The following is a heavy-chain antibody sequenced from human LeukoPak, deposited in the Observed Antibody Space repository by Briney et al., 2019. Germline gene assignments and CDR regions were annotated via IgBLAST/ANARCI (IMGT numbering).Heavy chain of an antibody. CDR1: GGSISSSSYY. D-gene: IGHD3-22*01. V-gene: IGHV4-39*07. CDR2: IYYSGST. J-gene: IGHJ4*02. Sequence: SETLSLTCTVSGGSISSSSYYWGWIRQPPGKGLEWIGSIYYSGSTYYNPSHKSRVTISVDTSKNQFSLKLNSVTAADTAVYYCARVIYDSTSYRDNWGQGTLVTVSS. CDR3: ARVIYDSTSYRDN.